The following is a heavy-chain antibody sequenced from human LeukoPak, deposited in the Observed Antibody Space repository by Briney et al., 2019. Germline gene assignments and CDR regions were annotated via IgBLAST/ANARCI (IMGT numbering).Heavy chain of an antibody. D-gene: IGHD3-3*01. V-gene: IGHV3-23*01. CDR3: AKDENDFTSGNPTYFGY. J-gene: IGHJ4*02. Sequence: PGGSLRVSCSASGFSFGMYAMSWVRQAPGKGLECVSAISGSGVDTYYADAVQGRFSISRDNSKNTMYLQMRSLRAEDTAVYFCAKDENDFTSGNPTYFGYWGQGVLVTVSS. CDR2: ISGSGVDT. CDR1: GFSFGMYA.